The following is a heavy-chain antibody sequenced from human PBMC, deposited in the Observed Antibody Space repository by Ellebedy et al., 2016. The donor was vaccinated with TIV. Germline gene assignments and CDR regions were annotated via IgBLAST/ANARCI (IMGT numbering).Heavy chain of an antibody. CDR1: GFTFSDYG. J-gene: IGHJ4*02. V-gene: IGHV3-30*02. Sequence: GESLKIPCAAPGFTFSDYGMHWVRQAPGKGLEWVAFMRYDGSNKYYADSVKGRFTISRDNSKNTLYLRMNSLRAEDTAVYYYPKFPYYYDSSGYSFWGQGTLVTVSS. D-gene: IGHD3-22*01. CDR2: MRYDGSNK. CDR3: PKFPYYYDSSGYSF.